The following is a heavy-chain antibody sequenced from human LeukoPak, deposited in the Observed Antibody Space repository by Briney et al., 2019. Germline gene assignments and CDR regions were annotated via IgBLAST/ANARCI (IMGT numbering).Heavy chain of an antibody. D-gene: IGHD3-10*01. J-gene: IGHJ6*03. V-gene: IGHV4-34*01. Sequence: PSETLSLTCAVYGGSFSGYYWSWIRQPPGKGLEWIGEINHSGSTNYNPSLKSRVTISVDTSKNQFSLKLSSVTAADTAVYYCASITMVRGVISRYYYYCMDVWGKGTTVTVSS. CDR1: GGSFSGYY. CDR3: ASITMVRGVISRYYYYCMDV. CDR2: INHSGST.